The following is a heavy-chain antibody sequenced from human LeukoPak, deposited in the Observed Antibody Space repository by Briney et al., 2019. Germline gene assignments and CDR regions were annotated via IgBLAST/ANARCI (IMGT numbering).Heavy chain of an antibody. J-gene: IGHJ4*02. Sequence: PGGSLRLSCAASGFTFSSYAMSWVRQAPGKGLEWVSAISGSGGSTYNADSVKGRSTISRDNSKNTLYLQMNSLRVEDTAVYYCAKESRSSPGGYFDYWGQGTLVTVSS. D-gene: IGHD6-6*01. V-gene: IGHV3-23*01. CDR3: AKESRSSPGGYFDY. CDR2: ISGSGGST. CDR1: GFTFSSYA.